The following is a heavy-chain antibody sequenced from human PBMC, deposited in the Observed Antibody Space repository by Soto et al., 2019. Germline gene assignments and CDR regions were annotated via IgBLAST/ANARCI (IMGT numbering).Heavy chain of an antibody. CDR1: GFTFSSYA. V-gene: IGHV3-64*01. CDR3: ARDQGYCSGGSCYSGFDY. D-gene: IGHD2-15*01. CDR2: IGSNGGST. Sequence: GGSLRLSCAASGFTFSSYAMHWVRQAPGKGLEYVSAIGSNGGSTYYANSVKGRFTISRDNSKNTLYLQMNSLRAEDTAVYYCARDQGYCSGGSCYSGFDYWGQGTLVTVSS. J-gene: IGHJ4*02.